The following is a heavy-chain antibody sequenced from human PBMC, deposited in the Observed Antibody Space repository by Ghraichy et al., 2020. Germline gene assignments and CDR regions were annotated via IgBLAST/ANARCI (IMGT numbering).Heavy chain of an antibody. J-gene: IGHJ6*02. CDR3: ARAPAQLRNGMDV. D-gene: IGHD6-13*01. V-gene: IGHV3-48*03. CDR1: GFTFSSYE. CDR2: ISSSGSTI. Sequence: GGSLRLSCAASGFTFSSYEMNWVRQAPGKGLEWVSYISSSGSTIYYADSVKGRFTISRDNAKNSLSLQMNSLRAEDTAVYYCARAPAQLRNGMDVWGQGTTVTVSS.